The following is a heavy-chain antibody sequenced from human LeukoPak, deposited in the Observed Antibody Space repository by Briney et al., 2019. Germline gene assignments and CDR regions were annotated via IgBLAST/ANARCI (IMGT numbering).Heavy chain of an antibody. Sequence: GRSLRLSCAASGFTFSSYAMHWVRQAPGKGLEWVAVISYDGSNKYYADSVKGRFTISRDNSKNTLYLQMNSLRAEDTAVYYCARDYRWAVAGKMLDYWGQGTLVTVSS. V-gene: IGHV3-30*04. J-gene: IGHJ4*02. D-gene: IGHD6-19*01. CDR1: GFTFSSYA. CDR2: ISYDGSNK. CDR3: ARDYRWAVAGKMLDY.